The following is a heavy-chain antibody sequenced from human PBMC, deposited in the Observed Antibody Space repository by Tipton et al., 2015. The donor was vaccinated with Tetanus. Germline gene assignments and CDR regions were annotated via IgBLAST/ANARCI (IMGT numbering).Heavy chain of an antibody. V-gene: IGHV3-7*05. CDR2: IGPDGAAN. Sequence: SGFPLSSNWVSWVRQAPGRGLQWVANIGPDGAANHYVDSVKGRFTISRDDAKNSLFLHMSSLRVEDTAVYYCARDQHGVHRLWGRGTLVTVSS. D-gene: IGHD4-17*01. J-gene: IGHJ2*01. CDR1: GFPLSSNW. CDR3: ARDQHGVHRL.